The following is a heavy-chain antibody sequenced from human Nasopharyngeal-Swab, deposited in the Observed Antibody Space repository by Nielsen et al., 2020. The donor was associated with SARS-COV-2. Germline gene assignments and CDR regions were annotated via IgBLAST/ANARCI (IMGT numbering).Heavy chain of an antibody. Sequence: ASVKVSCKASGYTFTSYAMHWVRQAPGQRLEWMGWINAGNGNTKYSQKFQGRVTITRDTSASTAYMELSSLRSEDTAVYYCATATQGYCSGGGCYSSGMDVWGQGTTVTVSS. CDR2: INAGNGNT. J-gene: IGHJ6*02. CDR3: ATATQGYCSGGGCYSSGMDV. D-gene: IGHD2-15*01. CDR1: GYTFTSYA. V-gene: IGHV1-3*01.